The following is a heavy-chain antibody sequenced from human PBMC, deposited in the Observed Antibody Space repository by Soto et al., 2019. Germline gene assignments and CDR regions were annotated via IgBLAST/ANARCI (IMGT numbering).Heavy chain of an antibody. CDR2: IRSKANSYAT. CDR1: GFTFSGSA. Sequence: PVGSLRLFCAASGFTFSGSAMHWVRQASGKGLEWVGRIRSKANSYATAYAASVKGRFTISRDDSKNTAYLQMNSLKTEDTAVYYCTRPLKEYYYYYGMDVWGQGTTVTVSS. V-gene: IGHV3-73*01. CDR3: TRPLKEYYYYYGMDV. J-gene: IGHJ6*02.